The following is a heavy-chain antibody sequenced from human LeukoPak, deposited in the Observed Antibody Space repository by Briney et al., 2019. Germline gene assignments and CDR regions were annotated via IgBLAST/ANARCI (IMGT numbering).Heavy chain of an antibody. J-gene: IGHJ4*02. Sequence: GGSLRLSCAASGFTFSNYDMHWVRQAPGKGLEWVSFIHYDGSNKYYADSVKGRFTTSRDNSKNTLYLQMNSLRAEDTAIYYCAKVPYWGQGTLVTVSS. D-gene: IGHD2-2*01. V-gene: IGHV3-30*02. CDR2: IHYDGSNK. CDR1: GFTFSNYD. CDR3: AKVPY.